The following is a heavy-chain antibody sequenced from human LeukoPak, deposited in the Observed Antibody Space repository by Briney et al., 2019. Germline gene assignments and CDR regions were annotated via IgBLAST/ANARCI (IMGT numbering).Heavy chain of an antibody. Sequence: GASVKVSCKASGYTFTAYYMHWLRQAPGQGLQWMGWINPNSGDPNYALKFQDRVTMTRDTSISTAYMELNSLTYDDSAISYCVRGGDGDRRDFDYWGQGTQVTVSS. CDR2: INPNSGDP. D-gene: IGHD5-24*01. J-gene: IGHJ4*02. V-gene: IGHV1-2*02. CDR3: VRGGDGDRRDFDY. CDR1: GYTFTAYY.